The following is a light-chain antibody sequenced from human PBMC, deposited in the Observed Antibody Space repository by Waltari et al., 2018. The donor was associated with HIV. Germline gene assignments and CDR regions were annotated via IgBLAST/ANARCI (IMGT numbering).Light chain of an antibody. V-gene: IGKV4-1*01. Sequence: DIVMTQSLVSLAVSLGARATIDCKCSKIVLYSSNNKNYLAWYQQKPGQPPKLLIYWASTRESGVPDRFSGSGSGTDFTLTISSLQAEDVAVYYCQQYYSTLALTFGGGTKVEIK. CDR1: KIVLYSSNNKNY. CDR3: QQYYSTLALT. CDR2: WAS. J-gene: IGKJ4*01.